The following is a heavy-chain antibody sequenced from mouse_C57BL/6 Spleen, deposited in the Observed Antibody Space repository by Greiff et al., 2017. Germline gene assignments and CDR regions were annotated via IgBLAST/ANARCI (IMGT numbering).Heavy chain of an antibody. J-gene: IGHJ4*01. CDR2: INPSNGGT. Sequence: QVQLQQSGTELVKPGASVKLSCKASGYTFTSYWMHWVKQRPGQGLEWIGNINPSNGGTNYNEKFKSKATLTVDKSSSTAYMQLSSLTSEDSAVYYCARASYDYDRAMDYWGQGTTVTVSS. D-gene: IGHD2-4*01. CDR3: ARASYDYDRAMDY. V-gene: IGHV1-53*01. CDR1: GYTFTSYW.